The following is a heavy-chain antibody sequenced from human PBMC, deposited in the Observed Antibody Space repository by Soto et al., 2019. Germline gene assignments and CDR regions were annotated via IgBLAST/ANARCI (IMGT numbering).Heavy chain of an antibody. CDR3: ARRRYADWAFDY. J-gene: IGHJ4*02. V-gene: IGHV4-59*08. D-gene: IGHD3-9*01. CDR2: IHYSGSA. CDR1: GGSISGYY. Sequence: QVQLQESGPGLVKPSETLSLTCFVSGGSISGYYGSWVRQPPGKALEWIGYIHYSGSATYNSSLKGRVTMSVDTSKNQFSLKLSSVTAADTAVYYCARRRYADWAFDYWGQGTLVTVSS.